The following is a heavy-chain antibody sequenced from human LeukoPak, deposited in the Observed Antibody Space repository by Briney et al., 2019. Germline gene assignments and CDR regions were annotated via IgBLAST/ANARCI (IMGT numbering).Heavy chain of an antibody. V-gene: IGHV4-59*01. CDR3: ARDSQVVDAFDF. J-gene: IGHJ3*01. D-gene: IGHD2-21*01. Sequence: KPSETLSLTCTVSGGSISSYHWSWIRQPPGKGLEWIGYIYYSGSTNYNPSLKGRVTISVDTPKNQFSLKLSSVTAADTAVYYCARDSQVVDAFDFWGQGTKVTVSS. CDR1: GGSISSYH. CDR2: IYYSGST.